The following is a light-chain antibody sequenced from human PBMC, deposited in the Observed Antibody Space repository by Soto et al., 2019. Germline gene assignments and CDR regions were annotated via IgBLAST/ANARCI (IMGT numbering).Light chain of an antibody. J-gene: IGLJ2*01. V-gene: IGLV2-14*01. CDR1: SNNVGRYNY. Sequence: QCALTQPASVSGSPGQSITISCTGTSNNVGRYNYVTWYQQHPGKAPKLMIYDVSNRPSGVSNRFSGSKSGNTASLTISGLQAEDEADYYCSSYTSSSTRVFGGGTKVTVL. CDR3: SSYTSSSTRV. CDR2: DVS.